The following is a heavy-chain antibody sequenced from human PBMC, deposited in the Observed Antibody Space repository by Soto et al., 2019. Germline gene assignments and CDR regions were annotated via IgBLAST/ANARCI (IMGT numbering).Heavy chain of an antibody. CDR1: GFTFSSYG. Sequence: ELQLLESGGCLVQPGGSLRLSCAASGFTFSSYGMTWVRQAPGKGLEWVSFSSATGAGTYYADSVKGRFTISRDNSKNTLYLQMTSLRADDTAVYYCAKDRRAGGNYGFYSDFWGQGALVIVSS. CDR3: AKDRRAGGNYGFYSDF. CDR2: SSATGAGT. V-gene: IGHV3-23*01. J-gene: IGHJ4*02. D-gene: IGHD1-7*01.